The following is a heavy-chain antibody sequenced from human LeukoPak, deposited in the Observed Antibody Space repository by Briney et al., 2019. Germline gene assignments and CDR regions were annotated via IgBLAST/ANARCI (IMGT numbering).Heavy chain of an antibody. CDR3: ARNKPGDAFDI. V-gene: IGHV4-59*01. CDR1: GGSISSYY. Sequence: QTSETLSLTCTVSGGSISSYYWSWIRQPPGKGLEWIGYIYYSGSTNYNPSLKSRVTISVDTSKNQFSLKLSSVTAADTGVYYCARNKPGDAFDIWGQGTMATVSS. D-gene: IGHD1/OR15-1a*01. CDR2: IYYSGST. J-gene: IGHJ3*02.